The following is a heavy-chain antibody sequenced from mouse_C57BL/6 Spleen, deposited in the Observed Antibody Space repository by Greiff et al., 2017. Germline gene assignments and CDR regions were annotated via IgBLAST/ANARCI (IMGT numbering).Heavy chain of an antibody. CDR3: ARDCYGSSYRAMDY. CDR1: GYTFTSYG. CDR2: IYPRSGNT. J-gene: IGHJ4*01. D-gene: IGHD1-1*01. V-gene: IGHV1-81*01. Sequence: VQLQQSGAELARPGASVKLSCKASGYTFTSYGISWVKQRTGQGLEWIGEIYPRSGNTYYNEKFKGQATLTADKSSSTAYMELRSLTSEDSSVYFCARDCYGSSYRAMDYWGQGTSVTVSS.